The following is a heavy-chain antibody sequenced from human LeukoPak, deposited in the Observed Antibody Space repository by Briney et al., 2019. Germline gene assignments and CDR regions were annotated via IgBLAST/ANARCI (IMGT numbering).Heavy chain of an antibody. CDR1: GYTFTSYY. J-gene: IGHJ4*02. CDR3: ARAGTAQGY. Sequence: ASVKVSCKASGYTFTSYYMHWVRQAPGQGVEWMGVINTSGGSTSYAQEFQGRVTMPRDTSTSRVYMDLRCLRAEDTAVYYCARAGTAQGYWGQGTLVTVSS. D-gene: IGHD3-10*01. CDR2: INTSGGST. V-gene: IGHV1-46*01.